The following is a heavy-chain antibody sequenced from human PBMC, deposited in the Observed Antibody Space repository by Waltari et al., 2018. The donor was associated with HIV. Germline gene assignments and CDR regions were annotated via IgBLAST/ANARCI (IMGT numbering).Heavy chain of an antibody. CDR3: ATVYYYDSTEDYYYGMDV. V-gene: IGHV1-24*01. CDR2: FDPEDGET. Sequence: QVQLVQSGAEVKKPGASVKVSCKVSGYTLTELSMHWVRQAPGKGLEWMGGFDPEDGETIYAQKFQGRVTMTEDTSTDTAYMELSSLRSEDTDVYYCATVYYYDSTEDYYYGMDVWGQGTTVTVSS. D-gene: IGHD3-22*01. J-gene: IGHJ6*02. CDR1: GYTLTELS.